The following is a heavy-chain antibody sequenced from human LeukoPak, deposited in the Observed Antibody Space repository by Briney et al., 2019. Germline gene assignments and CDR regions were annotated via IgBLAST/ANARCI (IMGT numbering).Heavy chain of an antibody. J-gene: IGHJ3*02. D-gene: IGHD2-2*01. V-gene: IGHV3-7*01. Sequence: PGGSLRLSCAASGFTFSNYWMSWVRQAPGKGLEWVANIKQDGSEKYYVDSVKGRFTISRDNAKNSLYLQMNSLRAEDTAVYYCARRQYQLLLRYDAFDIWGQGTMVTVSS. CDR1: GFTFSNYW. CDR3: ARRQYQLLLRYDAFDI. CDR2: IKQDGSEK.